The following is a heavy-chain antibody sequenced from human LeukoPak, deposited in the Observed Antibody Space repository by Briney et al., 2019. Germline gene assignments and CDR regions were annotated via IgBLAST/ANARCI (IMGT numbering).Heavy chain of an antibody. CDR1: GHTFTDYF. CDR2: INPNSGDT. V-gene: IGHV1-2*02. J-gene: IGHJ4*02. D-gene: IGHD6-13*01. CDR3: ARLYRSTEVIDS. Sequence: ASVKVSCKTSGHTFTDYFMNWVRQAPGQGLEWMGWINPNSGDTNYAPKFQGRFTMTRDTSISTDYMELSSLTSDDTAVYYCARLYRSTEVIDSWGQGTLVTVSS.